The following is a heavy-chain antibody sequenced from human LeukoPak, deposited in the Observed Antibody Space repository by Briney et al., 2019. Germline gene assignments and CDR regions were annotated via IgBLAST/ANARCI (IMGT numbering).Heavy chain of an antibody. D-gene: IGHD3-10*02. CDR1: GYTFTGYY. CDR3: VRVRWAQQWSGYYGMDV. Sequence: GASVKVSCKASGYTFTGYYMHWVRQAPGQGLEWMGWINPNSGGTNYAQKFQGRVTMTRDTSISTAYMELSRLRSDDTAVYYCVRVRWAQQWSGYYGMDVWGQGTTVTVSS. CDR2: INPNSGGT. J-gene: IGHJ6*02. V-gene: IGHV1-2*02.